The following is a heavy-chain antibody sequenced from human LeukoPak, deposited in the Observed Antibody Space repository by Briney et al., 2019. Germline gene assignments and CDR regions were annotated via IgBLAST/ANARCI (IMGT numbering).Heavy chain of an antibody. D-gene: IGHD3-10*01. Sequence: ASVKVSCKASGYTFTSYGLSWVRQAPGQGLEWMGWINPNSGGTNYAQKFQGRVTMTRDTSISTAYMELSRLRSDDTAVYYCARINPYYYGSGSYYTTDYYFDYWGQGTLVTVSS. CDR1: GYTFTSYG. J-gene: IGHJ4*02. CDR2: INPNSGGT. CDR3: ARINPYYYGSGSYYTTDYYFDY. V-gene: IGHV1-2*02.